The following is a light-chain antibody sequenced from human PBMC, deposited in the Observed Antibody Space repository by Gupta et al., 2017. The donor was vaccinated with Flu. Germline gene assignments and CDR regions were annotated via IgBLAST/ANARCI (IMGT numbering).Light chain of an antibody. CDR3: QSYDFTVSGSV. CDR2: SNI. Sequence: VTISCTGTSTNIGAGYDVHWYQQLPGAAPKLLSYSNINRPSEVPDRFSASKSGPSASLAIAGLQPEDEAHYYCQSYDFTVSGSVFGGGTALTVL. V-gene: IGLV1-40*01. J-gene: IGLJ3*02. CDR1: STNIGAGYD.